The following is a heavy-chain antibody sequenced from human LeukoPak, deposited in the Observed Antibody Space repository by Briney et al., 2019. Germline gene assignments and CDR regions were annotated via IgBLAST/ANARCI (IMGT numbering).Heavy chain of an antibody. CDR1: GGSFSGYY. V-gene: IGHV4-34*01. Sequence: PSETLSLTCAVYGGSFSGYYWSWIRQPPGKGLEWIGEINHSGSTYYNPSLKSRVTISVDRSKNQFSLKLSSVTAADTAVYYCARVIVDTAMVTGPFDYWGQGTLVTVSS. D-gene: IGHD5-18*01. J-gene: IGHJ4*02. CDR2: INHSGST. CDR3: ARVIVDTAMVTGPFDY.